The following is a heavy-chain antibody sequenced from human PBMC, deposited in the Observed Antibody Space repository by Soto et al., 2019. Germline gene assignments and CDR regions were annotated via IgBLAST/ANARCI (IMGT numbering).Heavy chain of an antibody. V-gene: IGHV1-18*01. J-gene: IGHJ5*02. CDR1: GYTFTSYG. Sequence: ASVKVSCKASGYTFTSYGISWVRQAPGQGLEWMGWISAYNGNTNYAQKLQGRVTMTTDTSTSTAYMELGSLRSDDTAVYYCARRYCSSTSCYNWFDPWGQGTLVTVSS. CDR3: ARRYCSSTSCYNWFDP. D-gene: IGHD2-2*01. CDR2: ISAYNGNT.